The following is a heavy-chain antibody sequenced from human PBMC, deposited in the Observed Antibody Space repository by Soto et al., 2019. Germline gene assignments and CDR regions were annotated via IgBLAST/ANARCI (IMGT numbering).Heavy chain of an antibody. CDR2: INPNNGDT. CDR1: GYTFTGYY. V-gene: IGHV1-2*02. CDR3: ARHSGYDYVFDY. Sequence: ASVKVSCKASGYTFTGYYIHWVRQAPGQGLEWMGWINPNNGDTNYAQKFQGRVTMTRDTSTSTAHMDLSSLTFDDTAVYYCARHSGYDYVFDYRGQGTLVTVSS. D-gene: IGHD5-12*01. J-gene: IGHJ4*02.